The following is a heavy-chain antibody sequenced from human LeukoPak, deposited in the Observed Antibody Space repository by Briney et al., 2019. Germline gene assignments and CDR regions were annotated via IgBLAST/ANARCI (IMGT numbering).Heavy chain of an antibody. CDR2: IYYSGST. D-gene: IGHD1-26*01. V-gene: IGHV4-59*08. Sequence: PSGTLSLTCAVSGGSISSYYWSWIRQPPGKGLEWIGYIYYSGSTNYNPSLKSRVTISVDTSKNQFSLKLSSVTAADTAVYYCARVGGSYSLDYWGQGTLVTVSS. J-gene: IGHJ4*02. CDR3: ARVGGSYSLDY. CDR1: GGSISSYY.